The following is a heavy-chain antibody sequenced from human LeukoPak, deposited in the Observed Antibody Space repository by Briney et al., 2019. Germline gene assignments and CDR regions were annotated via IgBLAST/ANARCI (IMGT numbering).Heavy chain of an antibody. Sequence: SETLSLTCTVSGGSFSTTSDYWGWIRQPPGKGLEWIGTFYFSGSTYYNPSLKSRVTISVDTSKNQFSLKLSSVTAADTAVYYCARGLNGSGSYYIDYWGQGTLVTVSS. CDR1: GGSFSTTSDY. CDR2: FYFSGST. J-gene: IGHJ4*02. CDR3: ARGLNGSGSYYIDY. D-gene: IGHD3-10*01. V-gene: IGHV4-39*01.